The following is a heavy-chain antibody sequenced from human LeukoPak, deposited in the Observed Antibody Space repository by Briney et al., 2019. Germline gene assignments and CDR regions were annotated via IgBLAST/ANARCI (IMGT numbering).Heavy chain of an antibody. CDR2: ISYGGST. J-gene: IGHJ4*02. CDR1: GGSISSGDHY. D-gene: IGHD3-22*01. V-gene: IGHV4-31*03. Sequence: SQTLSLTCNVSGGSISSGDHYWSWIRQPPGKGLEWIGYISYGGSTFYNPSLKSRAAISVDTSKTQFSLELTSVTAADTAVYYCARDVRGYYYGNFEFWGQGTLVTVSS. CDR3: ARDVRGYYYGNFEF.